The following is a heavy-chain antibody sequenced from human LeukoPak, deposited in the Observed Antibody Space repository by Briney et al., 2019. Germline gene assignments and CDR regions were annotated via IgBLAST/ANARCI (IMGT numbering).Heavy chain of an antibody. J-gene: IGHJ4*02. CDR1: GDSISSSSYY. CDR2: IYYSGSS. V-gene: IGHV4-39*07. D-gene: IGHD6-19*01. Sequence: SETLSLTCTVSGDSISSSSYYWGWIRQPPGKGLEWIGTIYYSGSSYYNPSLKSRVTMSVDTSKNQFSLKLSSVTAADTAVYYCARDSGGPLDYWGQGTLITVSS. CDR3: ARDSGGPLDY.